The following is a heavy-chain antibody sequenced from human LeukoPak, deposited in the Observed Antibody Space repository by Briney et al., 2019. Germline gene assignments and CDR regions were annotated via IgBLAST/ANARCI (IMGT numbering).Heavy chain of an antibody. CDR1: GGSISGGGYY. V-gene: IGHV4-31*03. D-gene: IGHD6-13*01. CDR3: ARHSNSSWYGGDDY. J-gene: IGHJ4*02. CDR2: IYYSGST. Sequence: SETLSLTCTVSGGSISGGGYYWSWIRQHPGKGLEWIGYIYYSGSTYYNPSLKSRVTISVDTSKNQFSLKLSSVTAADTAVYYCARHSNSSWYGGDDYWGQGTLVTVSS.